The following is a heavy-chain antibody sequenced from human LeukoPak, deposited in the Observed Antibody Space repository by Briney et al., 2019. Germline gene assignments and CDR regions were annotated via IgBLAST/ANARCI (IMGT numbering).Heavy chain of an antibody. CDR1: GFTFSSYG. CDR2: ISGRDGST. V-gene: IGHV3-23*01. D-gene: IGHD2/OR15-2a*01. Sequence: GGTLRLPCGASGFTFSSYGMSWVRQAPGKGLEWVSGISGRDGSTYYADSVKGRFTISRDNSKNTLYLQMNSLRAEDTAVYYCARAGNTRFDYWGQGTLVTVSS. CDR3: ARAGNTRFDY. J-gene: IGHJ4*02.